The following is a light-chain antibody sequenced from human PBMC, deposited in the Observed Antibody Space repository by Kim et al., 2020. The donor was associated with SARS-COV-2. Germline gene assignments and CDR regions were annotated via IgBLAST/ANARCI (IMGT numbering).Light chain of an antibody. Sequence: GQSITISCTGTSRDVGGYNYVSWYQQHPGKAPKLMIYDVRKRPSGVSNRFSGSKSGNTASLTISGLQAEDEADYYCSSYTSSSTVVFGGGTKLTVL. CDR2: DVR. CDR3: SSYTSSSTVV. J-gene: IGLJ2*01. CDR1: SRDVGGYNY. V-gene: IGLV2-14*04.